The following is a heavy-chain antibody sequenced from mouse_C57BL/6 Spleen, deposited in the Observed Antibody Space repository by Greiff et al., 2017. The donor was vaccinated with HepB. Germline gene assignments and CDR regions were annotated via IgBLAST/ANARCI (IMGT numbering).Heavy chain of an antibody. D-gene: IGHD4-1*01. CDR1: GYTFTSYW. CDR3: ARQANWDVGYFDY. CDR2: IDPSDSYT. Sequence: VQLQQPGAELVMPGASVKLSCKASGYTFTSYWMHWVKQRPGQGLEWIGEIDPSDSYTNYNQKFKGKSTLTVDKSSSTAYMQLSSLTSEDSAVYYCARQANWDVGYFDYWGQGTTLTVSS. V-gene: IGHV1-69*01. J-gene: IGHJ2*01.